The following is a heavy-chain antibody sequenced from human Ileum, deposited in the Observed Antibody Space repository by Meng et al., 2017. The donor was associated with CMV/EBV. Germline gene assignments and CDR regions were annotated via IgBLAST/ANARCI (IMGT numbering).Heavy chain of an antibody. CDR3: ARKISSGYYLNWFDP. CDR2: IYHSGTT. J-gene: IGHJ5*02. CDR1: DDPSRRNNW. V-gene: IGHV4-4*02. D-gene: IGHD3-22*01. Sequence: DDPSRRNNWWTGVRQSPGKDLEWIGEIYHSGTTNYNPSLKSRVTISVDKSKNQFFLKMTSVTAADTALYYCARKISSGYYLNWFDPWGRGTLVTVSS.